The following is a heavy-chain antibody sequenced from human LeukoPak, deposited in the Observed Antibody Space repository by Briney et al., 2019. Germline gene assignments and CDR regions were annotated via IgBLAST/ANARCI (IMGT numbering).Heavy chain of an antibody. D-gene: IGHD1-26*01. CDR1: GFTFDDYA. Sequence: GGSLRLSCAASGFTFDDYAMHWVRQAPGKGLEWVSGISWNSGSIGYADSVKGRFTISRDNAKNSLYLQMNSLRAEDTAVYYCAREGVGATGAFDIWGQGTMVTVSS. V-gene: IGHV3-9*01. J-gene: IGHJ3*02. CDR3: AREGVGATGAFDI. CDR2: ISWNSGSI.